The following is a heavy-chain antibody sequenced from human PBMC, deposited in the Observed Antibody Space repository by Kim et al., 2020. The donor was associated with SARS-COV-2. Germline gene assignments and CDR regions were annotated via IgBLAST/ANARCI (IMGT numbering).Heavy chain of an antibody. CDR2: ISSSSSYI. D-gene: IGHD7-27*01. Sequence: GGSLRLSCAASGFTFSSHSMNWVRQAPGKGLEWVSSISSSSSYIYYADSVKGRFTISRDNAKNSLYLQMNSLRAEDTAVYYCARDLGSDNWGGYYYYGMDVWGQGTTVTVSS. CDR1: GFTFSSHS. V-gene: IGHV3-21*01. CDR3: ARDLGSDNWGGYYYYGMDV. J-gene: IGHJ6*02.